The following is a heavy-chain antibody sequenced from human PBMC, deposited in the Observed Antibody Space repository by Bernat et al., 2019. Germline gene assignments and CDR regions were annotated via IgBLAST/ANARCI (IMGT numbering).Heavy chain of an antibody. CDR3: AGYYDFWSGYYVPFDY. CDR2: IKEDGSEK. V-gene: IGHV3-7*03. CDR1: GLTFSRDW. Sequence: EVQLVESGGGLVQYGGSLRLSCVASGLTFSRDWMSWVRQAPGKGLEWVANIKEDGSEKYYVDSVKGRFTISRDNAKNSLYLQLNSLRVEDTAVYYCAGYYDFWSGYYVPFDYWGQGTLVTVSS. J-gene: IGHJ4*02. D-gene: IGHD3-3*01.